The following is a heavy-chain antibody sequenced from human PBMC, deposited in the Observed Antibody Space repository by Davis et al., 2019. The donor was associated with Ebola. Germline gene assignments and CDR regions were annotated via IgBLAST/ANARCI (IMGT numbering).Heavy chain of an antibody. D-gene: IGHD6-19*01. CDR1: GFTFSDYY. J-gene: IGHJ5*02. CDR2: INHSGST. V-gene: IGHV4-34*01. Sequence: ESLKISCAASGFTFSDYYMSWIRQPPGKGLEWIGEINHSGSTNYNPSLKSRVTISVDTSKNQFSLKLSSVTAADTAVYYCARGGAVAGPWGQGTLVTVSS. CDR3: ARGGAVAGP.